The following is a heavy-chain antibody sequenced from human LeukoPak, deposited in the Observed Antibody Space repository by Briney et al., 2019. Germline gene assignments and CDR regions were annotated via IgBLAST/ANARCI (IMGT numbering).Heavy chain of an antibody. Sequence: SETLSLTCGVSGYSISSGYYWGWIRQPPGKGLEWIGNMYHSGSTDYNPSLKTRVTISIDTSKHQFSLNLRSVTAADTAVYYCARHKSYCTTSTCYYIDSWGQGTLVTVSS. V-gene: IGHV4-38-2*01. J-gene: IGHJ5*01. CDR1: GYSISSGYY. D-gene: IGHD2-2*01. CDR2: MYHSGST. CDR3: ARHKSYCTTSTCYYIDS.